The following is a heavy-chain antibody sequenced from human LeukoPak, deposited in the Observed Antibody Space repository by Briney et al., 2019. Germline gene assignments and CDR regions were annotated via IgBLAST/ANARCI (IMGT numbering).Heavy chain of an antibody. CDR2: INHSGST. D-gene: IGHD3-10*01. CDR3: ARQKYYGSGSYSNWFDP. J-gene: IGHJ5*02. V-gene: IGHV4-34*01. Sequence: SETLSLTCAVYGGSFSGYYWSWIRQPPGKGLEGIGEINHSGSTNYNPSLKSRVTISVDTSKNQFSLKLSSVTAADTAVYYCARQKYYGSGSYSNWFDPWGQGTLVTVSS. CDR1: GGSFSGYY.